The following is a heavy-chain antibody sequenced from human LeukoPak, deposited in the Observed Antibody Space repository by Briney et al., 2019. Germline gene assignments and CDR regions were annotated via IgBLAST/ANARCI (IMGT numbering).Heavy chain of an antibody. D-gene: IGHD6-6*01. Sequence: GGSLRLSCAASAFIFSSYGMHWVRQAPGKGLEWVAFIRFDGSDEYYADSMKGRFTISRDNSKNTLYLQMNSLRTEDTAVYYCATSIAPRLFDYWGQGTLVTVSS. CDR1: AFIFSSYG. V-gene: IGHV3-30*02. CDR2: IRFDGSDE. CDR3: ATSIAPRLFDY. J-gene: IGHJ4*02.